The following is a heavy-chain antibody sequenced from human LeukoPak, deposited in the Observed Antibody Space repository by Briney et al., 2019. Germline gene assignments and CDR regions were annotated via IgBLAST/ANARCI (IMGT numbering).Heavy chain of an antibody. CDR3: ARRGTSSSWAHFDY. Sequence: GGSLRLSCSASGFTFSSYAMHWVRQAPGKGLEWVANIKQDGSEKYYVDSVKGRFTISRDNAKNSLYLQMNSLEAEDTAVYYCARRGTSSSWAHFDYWGQGSLVTVSS. CDR2: IKQDGSEK. D-gene: IGHD6-13*01. J-gene: IGHJ4*02. V-gene: IGHV3-7*05. CDR1: GFTFSSYA.